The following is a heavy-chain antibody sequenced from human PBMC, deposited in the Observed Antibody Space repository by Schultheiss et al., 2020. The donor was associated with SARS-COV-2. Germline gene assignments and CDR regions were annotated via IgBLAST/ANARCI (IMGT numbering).Heavy chain of an antibody. D-gene: IGHD1-26*01. V-gene: IGHV1-18*04. Sequence: ASVKVSCKASGYTFTSYGISWVRQAPGQGLEWMGWISAFNGNTNYAQKLQGRVTMTTDTSTTTAYMELRSLRSDDTAVYYCARDDEVGANDAFDIWGQGTMVTVSS. CDR3: ARDDEVGANDAFDI. J-gene: IGHJ3*02. CDR1: GYTFTSYG. CDR2: ISAFNGNT.